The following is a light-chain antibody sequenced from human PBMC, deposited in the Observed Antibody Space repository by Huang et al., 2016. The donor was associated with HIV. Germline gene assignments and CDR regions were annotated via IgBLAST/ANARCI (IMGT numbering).Light chain of an antibody. J-gene: IGKJ5*01. Sequence: EIVLTQSPASLSLSPGERATLSCRASQSIGRYLAWYQQKPGQAPRLLLYDASNRATGIPARFSGGGSGTDFTLTISSLKPEDFAVYYCQQRNNWPPFTFGQGTRLEIK. CDR1: QSIGRY. CDR3: QQRNNWPPFT. CDR2: DAS. V-gene: IGKV3-11*01.